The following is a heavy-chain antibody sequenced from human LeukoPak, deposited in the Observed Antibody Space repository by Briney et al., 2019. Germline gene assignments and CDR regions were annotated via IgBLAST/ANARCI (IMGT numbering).Heavy chain of an antibody. V-gene: IGHV3-15*07. CDR2: IKTKNDGAST. CDR3: VSRDAYKPHYFMDV. D-gene: IGHD5-24*01. Sequence: GXXRHSCAVSGFTFDIAWMNWVRQAPGEGVERVGRIKTKNDGASTDYAAPVRRTFTISIDDSKNMLYLQMSSLKTEDTAVYYCVSRDAYKPHYFMDVWGKGTTVTVSS. CDR1: GFTFDIAW. J-gene: IGHJ6*03.